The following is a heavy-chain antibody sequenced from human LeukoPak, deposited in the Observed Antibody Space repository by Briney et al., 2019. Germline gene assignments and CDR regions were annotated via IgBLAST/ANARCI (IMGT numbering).Heavy chain of an antibody. CDR3: AKTVDTAMVDY. CDR1: GYTFASYG. J-gene: IGHJ4*02. Sequence: ASVKVSCKASGYTFASYGISWVRQAPGQGLEWMGWISAYNGDTNYAQKLQGRVTMTTDTSTSTAYMELRSLRSDDTAVYYCAKTVDTAMVDYWGQGTLVTVSS. CDR2: ISAYNGDT. V-gene: IGHV1-18*01. D-gene: IGHD5-18*01.